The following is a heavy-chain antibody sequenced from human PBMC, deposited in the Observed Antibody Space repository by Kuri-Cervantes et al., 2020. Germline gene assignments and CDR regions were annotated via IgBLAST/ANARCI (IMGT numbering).Heavy chain of an antibody. V-gene: IGHV4-39*01. CDR2: IYSSGST. D-gene: IGHD3-22*01. Sequence: SQTLSLTCAVSGGSISSSSYYWGWIRQPPGMGLEWIGSIYSSGSTYYNPSLKSRVTISVDTSKNQFSLKLSSVTAADTAVYYCARRPYYYDSGGLDYWGQGTLVTVSS. CDR1: GGSISSSSYY. CDR3: ARRPYYYDSGGLDY. J-gene: IGHJ4*02.